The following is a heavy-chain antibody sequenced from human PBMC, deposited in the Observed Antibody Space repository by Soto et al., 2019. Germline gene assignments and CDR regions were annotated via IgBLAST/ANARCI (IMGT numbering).Heavy chain of an antibody. CDR2: INPNSGGT. Sequence: ASVKVSCKASGYTFTGYYMHWVRQAPGQGLEWMGWINPNSGGTNYAQKFQGRVTMTRDTSISTAYMELSRLRSDDTAVYYCARDGCSSTSCQLTFDPWGQGTLVTVSS. CDR1: GYTFTGYY. J-gene: IGHJ5*02. V-gene: IGHV1-2*02. CDR3: ARDGCSSTSCQLTFDP. D-gene: IGHD2-2*01.